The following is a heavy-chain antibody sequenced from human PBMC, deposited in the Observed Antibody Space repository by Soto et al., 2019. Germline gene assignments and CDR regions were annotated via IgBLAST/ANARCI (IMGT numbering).Heavy chain of an antibody. Sequence: QVQLVQSGAEVKTPGSSVKVSCKASGGTFSSYAISWGRQAPGQGLEWMGGIIPIFGTANYAQKFQGRVTITADKYTSTAYMEQSSLRSEYTAVYYFAWTYCSITSCYTSPIDYWGQGTLVTVSS. CDR2: IIPIFGTA. J-gene: IGHJ4*02. CDR1: GGTFSSYA. CDR3: AWTYCSITSCYTSPIDY. D-gene: IGHD2-2*02. V-gene: IGHV1-69*06.